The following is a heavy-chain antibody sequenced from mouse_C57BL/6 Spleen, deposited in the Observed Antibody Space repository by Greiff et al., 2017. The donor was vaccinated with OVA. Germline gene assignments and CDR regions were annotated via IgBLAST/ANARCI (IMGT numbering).Heavy chain of an antibody. J-gene: IGHJ3*01. Sequence: SGAELVRPGASVTLSCKASGYTFTDYEMHWVKQTPVHGLEWIGAIDPETGGTAYNQKFKGKAILTADKSSSTAYMELRSLTSEDSAVYYCTRWITTVVAEAYWGQGTLVTVSA. CDR3: TRWITTVVAEAY. CDR2: IDPETGGT. CDR1: GYTFTDYE. V-gene: IGHV1-15*01. D-gene: IGHD1-1*01.